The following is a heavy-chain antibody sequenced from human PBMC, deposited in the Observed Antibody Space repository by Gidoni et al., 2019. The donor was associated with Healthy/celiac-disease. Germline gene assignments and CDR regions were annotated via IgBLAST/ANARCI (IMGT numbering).Heavy chain of an antibody. CDR1: GCTFSSYG. CDR3: AKDGSSPPGPYYYDGMDV. Sequence: QVRLVASGGGVVQPGRSLRLSCAASGCTFSSYGMHWVRQAPGKGLEWVSVISYDGSNKYYADSVKGRFTISRDNSKNTLYLQMNSLRAEDTAVYYCAKDGSSPPGPYYYDGMDVWGQGTTVTVSS. J-gene: IGHJ6*02. D-gene: IGHD1-26*01. CDR2: ISYDGSNK. V-gene: IGHV3-30*18.